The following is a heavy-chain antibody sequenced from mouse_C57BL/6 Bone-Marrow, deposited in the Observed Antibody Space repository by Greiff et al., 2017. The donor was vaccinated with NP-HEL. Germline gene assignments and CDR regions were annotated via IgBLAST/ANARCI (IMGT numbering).Heavy chain of an antibody. V-gene: IGHV1-75*01. Sequence: QVQLKESGPELVKPGASVKISCKASGYTFTDYYINWVKQRPGQGLEWIGWIFPGSGSTYYNEKFKGKDTLTVDKSSSTAYMLLSRLTSEDSAVYFCASLHWSYAMDYWGQGTSVTVSS. J-gene: IGHJ4*01. CDR1: GYTFTDYY. CDR2: IFPGSGST. D-gene: IGHD4-1*01. CDR3: ASLHWSYAMDY.